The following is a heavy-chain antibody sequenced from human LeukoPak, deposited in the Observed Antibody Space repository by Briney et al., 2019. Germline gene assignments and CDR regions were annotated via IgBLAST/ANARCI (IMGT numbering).Heavy chain of an antibody. CDR1: GGSLTSPY. J-gene: IGHJ4*02. CDR3: ARGKGDYAIYDY. D-gene: IGHD4-17*01. CDR2: IYTSGST. V-gene: IGHV4-4*07. Sequence: SETLSLSCTLSGGSLTSPYCSWIRQTAGEGLEWIARIYTSGSTNYHPSLKSRVTISVDKSKNQFSLKLSSVTAADTAVYFCARGKGDYAIYDYWGQGTLVTVSS.